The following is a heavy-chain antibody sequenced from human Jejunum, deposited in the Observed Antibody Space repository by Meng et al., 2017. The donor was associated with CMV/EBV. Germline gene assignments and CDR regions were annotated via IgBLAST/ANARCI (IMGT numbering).Heavy chain of an antibody. V-gene: IGHV3-53*01. CDR3: TSARLEAIRGYFYHHGMDV. Sequence: RSYQVGWVRQAPGRGLEWVSYIYAAAGADYADSVKGRFTISRDNSRNTVYLQMNNLRAEDTAVYYCTSARLEAIRGYFYHHGMDVWGPGTTVTVSS. CDR1: RSYQ. D-gene: IGHD1-1*01. J-gene: IGHJ6*02. CDR2: IYAAAGA.